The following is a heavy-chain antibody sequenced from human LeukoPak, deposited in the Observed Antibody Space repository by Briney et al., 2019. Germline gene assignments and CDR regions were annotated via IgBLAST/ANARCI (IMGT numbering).Heavy chain of an antibody. V-gene: IGHV1-3*01. CDR3: AREGLWPYYFDC. Sequence: ASVKLSCKASGFTFTDYAINWVRQAPGQGLEWMGWINADNGNTKYSQKFQGRVTVTRDKSASTAYMELNSLRSEDTAVYYCAREGLWPYYFDCWGQGTLVTVSS. D-gene: IGHD2-21*01. CDR1: GFTFTDYA. J-gene: IGHJ4*02. CDR2: INADNGNT.